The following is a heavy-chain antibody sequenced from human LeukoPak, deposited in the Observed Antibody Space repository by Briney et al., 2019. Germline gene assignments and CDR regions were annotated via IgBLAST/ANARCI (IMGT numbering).Heavy chain of an antibody. J-gene: IGHJ4*02. V-gene: IGHV7-4-1*02. Sequence: ASVKVSCKASGYTFTNYYIFWVRQAPGQGLEWMGWINTNTGNPTYAQGFTGRFVFSLDTSVSTAYLHISSLKAEDTAVYYCARDSDIAMVKFDYWGQGTLVSVSS. CDR3: ARDSDIAMVKFDY. CDR1: GYTFTNYY. CDR2: INTNTGNP. D-gene: IGHD5-18*01.